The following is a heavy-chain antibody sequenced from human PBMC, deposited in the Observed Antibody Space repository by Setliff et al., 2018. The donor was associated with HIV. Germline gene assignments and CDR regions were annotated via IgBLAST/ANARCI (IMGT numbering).Heavy chain of an antibody. V-gene: IGHV4-34*01. CDR2: INHRGTT. J-gene: IGHJ6*03. CDR1: GASFSGNC. CDR3: ARGVILLRAVVAQSVYCYMDV. D-gene: IGHD3-10*01. Sequence: LSLTCGVSGASFSGNCWVWLRQSPGKGLEWIGQINHRGTTNYNASLQSRLAISMDVSKNQFSLRLNSVTAADTSKYFCARGVILLRAVVAQSVYCYMDVWGTGTTVTVS.